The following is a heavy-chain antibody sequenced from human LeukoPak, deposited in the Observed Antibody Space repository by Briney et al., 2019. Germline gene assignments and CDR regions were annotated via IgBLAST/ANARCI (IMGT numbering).Heavy chain of an antibody. D-gene: IGHD5-18*01. J-gene: IGHJ4*02. Sequence: GGSLRLSRAASGFTFSHYAMHWVRQAPGKGLEWVAVIFYDGTISYYADSVKGRFTLSRDNSKNTLYLQMNSLRAEDTAVYYCARDLSGVTGYTYGRGIDYWGQGTLVTVSS. CDR2: IFYDGTIS. V-gene: IGHV3-30*04. CDR3: ARDLSGVTGYTYGRGIDY. CDR1: GFTFSHYA.